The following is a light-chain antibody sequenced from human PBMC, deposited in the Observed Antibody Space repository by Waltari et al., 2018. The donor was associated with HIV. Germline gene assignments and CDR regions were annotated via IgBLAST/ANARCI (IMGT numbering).Light chain of an antibody. Sequence: EIVLTQSPGTLSLSPGERATLSCRASQSVSSRDLAWYQEKPGQAPRLLIYGASSRATGIPVRFSGSVAGIDFTLTISRLEPEDFAVYYCQQYGSSVTFGQGTKLEIK. J-gene: IGKJ2*01. V-gene: IGKV3-20*01. CDR1: QSVSSRD. CDR2: GAS. CDR3: QQYGSSVT.